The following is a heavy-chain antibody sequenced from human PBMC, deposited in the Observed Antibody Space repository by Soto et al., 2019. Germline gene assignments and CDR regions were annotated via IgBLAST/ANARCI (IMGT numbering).Heavy chain of an antibody. CDR3: AKVGWI. D-gene: IGHD5-12*01. J-gene: IGHJ4*02. Sequence: EVQLLESGGGLLQPGGSLRLSCAASGPTFSSHAMTWVRQAPGKGLQWVSTISDSGDNTYYADSVKGRFTISRDNSKNTLYLQMNSLRAEDTAVYYCAKVGWIGGQGTLVTVSS. CDR2: ISDSGDNT. CDR1: GPTFSSHA. V-gene: IGHV3-23*01.